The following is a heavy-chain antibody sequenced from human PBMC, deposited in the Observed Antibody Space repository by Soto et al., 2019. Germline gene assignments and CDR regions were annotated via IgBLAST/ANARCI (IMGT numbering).Heavy chain of an antibody. J-gene: IGHJ3*02. CDR3: ARTLYYDSSGYYYAAFDI. D-gene: IGHD3-22*01. Sequence: PGGSLRLSCASSGFTFISYAMTLVRQAPGRGLEWVSAISGSGGSRYYADSVQGRFIISRENSKNTVYLQMNSLRAEDTAVYYCARTLYYDSSGYYYAAFDIWGQGTLVTVSS. CDR1: GFTFISYA. V-gene: IGHV3-23*01. CDR2: ISGSGGSR.